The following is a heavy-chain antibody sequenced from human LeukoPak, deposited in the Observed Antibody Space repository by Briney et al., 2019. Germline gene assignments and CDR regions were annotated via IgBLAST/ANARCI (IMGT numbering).Heavy chain of an antibody. CDR2: ISRNGDSA. D-gene: IGHD5-24*01. Sequence: GGTLRLSCAASGFIFSTYDMHWVRQAPGKGLVYVSGISRNGDSAFYANSVKGRFTISRDNSKNTLYLQMGSLRAEDMAVYYCARVGGYNYYDYWGQGTLVTVSS. CDR1: GFIFSTYD. V-gene: IGHV3-64*01. CDR3: ARVGGYNYYDY. J-gene: IGHJ4*02.